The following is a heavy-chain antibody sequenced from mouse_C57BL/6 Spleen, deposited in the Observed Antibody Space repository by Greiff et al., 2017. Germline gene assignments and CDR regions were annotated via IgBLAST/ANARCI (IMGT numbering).Heavy chain of an antibody. V-gene: IGHV1-15*01. D-gene: IGHD1-1*01. CDR1: GYTFTDYE. CDR2: IDPETGGT. J-gene: IGHJ3*01. Sequence: QVQLQQSGAELVRPGASVTLSCKASGYTFTDYEMHWVKQTPVHGLEWIGAIDPETGGTAYNQKFKGKAILTADKSSSTAYMELRSLTSEDSAVYYCTRDDYGRRFAYWGQGTPVTVSA. CDR3: TRDDYGRRFAY.